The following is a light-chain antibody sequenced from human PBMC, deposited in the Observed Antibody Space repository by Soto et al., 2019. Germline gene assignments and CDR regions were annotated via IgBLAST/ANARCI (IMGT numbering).Light chain of an antibody. J-gene: IGKJ2*01. CDR1: QCISSY. V-gene: IGKV1-39*01. CDR2: AAS. Sequence: DIQMTQSPSSLSASVGDRVTITCRASQCISSYLNWYQQKPGKAPKLLIYAASTLQSGVTSRFSGSGSWTDFTLTISSLQPEDFATYYCQQSYSTSYSFCQGTKLEIK. CDR3: QQSYSTSYS.